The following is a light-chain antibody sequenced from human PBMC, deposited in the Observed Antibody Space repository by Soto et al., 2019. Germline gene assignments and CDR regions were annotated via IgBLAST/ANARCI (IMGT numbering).Light chain of an antibody. V-gene: IGKV1-5*03. Sequence: DIQMTQSPSNLSASVGDRVTITCRASQSISNWLAWYQQKPGKAPKLLIYKASSLEGGVPPRFSGSGSGTEFTLTISSLQPDDFATYYCQQYNSYPRTFGQGTKVEIK. J-gene: IGKJ1*01. CDR2: KAS. CDR1: QSISNW. CDR3: QQYNSYPRT.